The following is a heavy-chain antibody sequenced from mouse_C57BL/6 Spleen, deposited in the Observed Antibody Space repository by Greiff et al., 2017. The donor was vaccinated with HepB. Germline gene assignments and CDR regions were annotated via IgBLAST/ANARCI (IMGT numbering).Heavy chain of an antibody. CDR1: GYSITSGYY. CDR3: ARAPYYGMDY. V-gene: IGHV3-6*01. J-gene: IGHJ4*01. CDR2: ISYDGSN. Sequence: EVQLQESGPGLVKPSQSLSLTCSVTGYSITSGYYWNWIRQFPGNKLEWMGYISYDGSNNYNPSLKNRISITRDTSKNQSFLKLNSVTTEDTATYYCARAPYYGMDYWGQGTSVTVSS.